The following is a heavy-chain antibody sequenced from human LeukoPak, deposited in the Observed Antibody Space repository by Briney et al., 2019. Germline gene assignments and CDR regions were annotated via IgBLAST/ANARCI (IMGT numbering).Heavy chain of an antibody. CDR3: ANEYSKGDV. D-gene: IGHD1-26*01. CDR1: GFTFSSYA. Sequence: GGSLRLSCAASGFTFSSYAMSWVRQAPGKGLEWVSIINGGGGITYYADSVKGRFTISRDNSKNTLYLQMNSLRVEDAAVYYCANEYSKGDVWGQGTMVTVSS. V-gene: IGHV3-23*01. CDR2: INGGGGIT. J-gene: IGHJ3*01.